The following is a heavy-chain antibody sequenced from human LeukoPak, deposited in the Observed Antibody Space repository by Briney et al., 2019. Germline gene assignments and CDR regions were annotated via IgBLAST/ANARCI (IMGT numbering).Heavy chain of an antibody. V-gene: IGHV4-59*01. D-gene: IGHD6-19*01. Sequence: SETLSLTCTVSGGSISSYYWSWIRQPPGKGPEWIGYIYYSGSTNYNPSLKSRVTISVDTSKNQFSLKLSSVTAADTAVYYCARGNSSGWYRPWFDPWGQGTLVTVSS. CDR2: IYYSGST. CDR1: GGSISSYY. CDR3: ARGNSSGWYRPWFDP. J-gene: IGHJ5*02.